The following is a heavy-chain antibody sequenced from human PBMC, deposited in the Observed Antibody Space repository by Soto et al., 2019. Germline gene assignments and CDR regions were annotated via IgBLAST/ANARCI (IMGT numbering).Heavy chain of an antibody. D-gene: IGHD1-26*01. CDR2: VYYSGSA. CDR1: GGSITSNAYY. Sequence: LQLQESGPGLVKPSETLSLTCTVSGGSITSNAYYWGWIRQPPGKGLEWLGYVYYSGSASYNPSLKSRVTMSVDTSKNQFSLKLSSGTAADTAVYYCARRPKRGCYSWCFDYWGQGTLVTVSS. V-gene: IGHV4-39*01. J-gene: IGHJ4*02. CDR3: ARRPKRGCYSWCFDY.